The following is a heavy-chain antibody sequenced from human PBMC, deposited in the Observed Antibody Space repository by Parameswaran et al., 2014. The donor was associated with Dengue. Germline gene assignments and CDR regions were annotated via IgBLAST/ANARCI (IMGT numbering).Heavy chain of an antibody. CDR3: ARGLELYYFDY. V-gene: IGHV1-8*01. CDR2: MNPNSGNT. J-gene: IGHJ4*02. D-gene: IGHD1-26*01. Sequence: WVRQAPGQGLEWMGWMNPNSGNTGYAQKFQGRVTMTRNTSISTAYMELSSLRSEDTAVYYCARGLELYYFDYWGQGTLVTVSS.